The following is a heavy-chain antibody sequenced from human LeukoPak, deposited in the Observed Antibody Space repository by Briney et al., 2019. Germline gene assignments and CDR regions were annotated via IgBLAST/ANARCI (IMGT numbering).Heavy chain of an antibody. D-gene: IGHD3-10*01. Sequence: SVKASCKGSGDTSSRYVISWGRQVPGQGLDWMGGIIPVFGSTKYAQKFQDRVTIMTDTSTTTVYMELSSLRSEDTAIYYCARDSRARVVRGRNWFDPWGQGTLVTVSS. CDR1: GDTSSRYV. J-gene: IGHJ5*02. CDR2: IIPVFGST. CDR3: ARDSRARVVRGRNWFDP. V-gene: IGHV1-69*05.